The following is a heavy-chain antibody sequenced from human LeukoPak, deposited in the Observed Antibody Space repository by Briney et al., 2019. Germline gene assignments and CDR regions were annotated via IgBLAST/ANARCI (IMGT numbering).Heavy chain of an antibody. CDR1: GATFSSYA. V-gene: IGHV1-8*02. J-gene: IGHJ3*02. CDR3: ARGHYYGSGSYYNGDAFDI. Sequence: ASVKVSCKASGATFSSYAINWVRQATGQGLEWMGWMNPNSGNTGYAQKFQGRVTMTRNTSISTAYMELSSLRSEDTAVYYCARGHYYGSGSYYNGDAFDIWGQGTMVTVSS. CDR2: MNPNSGNT. D-gene: IGHD3-10*01.